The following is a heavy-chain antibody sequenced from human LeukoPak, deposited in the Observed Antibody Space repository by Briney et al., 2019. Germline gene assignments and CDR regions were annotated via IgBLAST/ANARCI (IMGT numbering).Heavy chain of an antibody. CDR1: GGSISSGSYY. D-gene: IGHD3-10*01. CDR3: ARENTALLWFGELLPHAFDI. CDR2: IYTSGST. Sequence: PSQTLSLTCTVSGGSISSGSYYWSWIRQPAGKGLEWIGRIYTSGSTNYNPSLKSRVTISVDTSKNQFSLKLSSVTAADTAVYYCARENTALLWFGELLPHAFDIWGQGTMATVSS. V-gene: IGHV4-61*02. J-gene: IGHJ3*02.